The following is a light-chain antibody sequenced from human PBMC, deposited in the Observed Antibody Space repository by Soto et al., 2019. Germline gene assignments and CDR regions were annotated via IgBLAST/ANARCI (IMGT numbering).Light chain of an antibody. J-gene: IGKJ2*01. CDR3: QQYEAYYT. Sequence: DIQMTQSPSTLSASVGDRVTITCRASQSISTWLAWYQQKPGNAPKLLIYKASKLESGVPSRFSGSGSGTEFILTISGLQDDDFATYYCQQYEAYYTFGQGTKLEIK. CDR1: QSISTW. CDR2: KAS. V-gene: IGKV1-5*03.